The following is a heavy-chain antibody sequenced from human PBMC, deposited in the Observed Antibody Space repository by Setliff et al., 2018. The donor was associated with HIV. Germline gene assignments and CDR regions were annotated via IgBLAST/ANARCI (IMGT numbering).Heavy chain of an antibody. CDR1: GDSLNSSTYY. CDR3: VGGLRSRSQGHFDY. Sequence: SETLSLTCTVSGDSLNSSTYYWTWIRQRPGKGLEWIGYNYHGGRTNFNPSLKSRLTISLDTSKNQFSLRLNSVTAADTAVYYCVGGLRSRSQGHFDYWGQGTLVTVSS. D-gene: IGHD5-12*01. CDR2: NYHGGRT. J-gene: IGHJ4*02. V-gene: IGHV4-31*02.